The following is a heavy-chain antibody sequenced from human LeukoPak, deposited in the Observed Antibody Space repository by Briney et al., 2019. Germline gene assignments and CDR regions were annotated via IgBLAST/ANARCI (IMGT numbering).Heavy chain of an antibody. CDR1: GFTFSSYA. D-gene: IGHD2-21*02. CDR3: ATPGELAYCGGDCYPGFDY. J-gene: IGHJ4*02. CDR2: ISGSGGST. Sequence: GGSLRLSCAASGFTFSSYAMSWVRQAPGKGLEWVSAISGSGGSTYYADSVKGRFTISRDNSKNTLYLQMNSLRAEDTAVYYCATPGELAYCGGDCYPGFDYWGQGTLVTVSS. V-gene: IGHV3-23*01.